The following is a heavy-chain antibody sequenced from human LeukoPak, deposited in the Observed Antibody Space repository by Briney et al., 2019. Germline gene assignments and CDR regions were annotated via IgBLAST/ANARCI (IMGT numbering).Heavy chain of an antibody. V-gene: IGHV4-34*01. D-gene: IGHD5-12*01. J-gene: IGHJ4*02. Sequence: SETLSLTCAVYGGSFSGYYWSWIRQPPGKGLEWIGEINHSGSTNYNPSLKSRVTISVDTSKNQFSLKLSSVTAADTAVYYCARQLIAKYSGFDYWGRGTLVTVSS. CDR2: INHSGST. CDR3: ARQLIAKYSGFDY. CDR1: GGSFSGYY.